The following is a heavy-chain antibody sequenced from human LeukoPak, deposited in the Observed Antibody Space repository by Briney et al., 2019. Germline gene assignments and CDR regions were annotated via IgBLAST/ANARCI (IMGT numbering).Heavy chain of an antibody. D-gene: IGHD4-17*01. J-gene: IGHJ4*02. CDR3: ATLEPEPGDFGGLAY. V-gene: IGHV1-24*01. Sequence: ASVKVSCKVSGDTLTALALHWVRQAPGKGFEWMGGFDSEEYDTVYAQKFQGRVTMTEDTSTDTAYMELSSLYFEDTAVYYCATLEPEPGDFGGLAYWGQGTLVTVSS. CDR1: GDTLTALA. CDR2: FDSEEYDT.